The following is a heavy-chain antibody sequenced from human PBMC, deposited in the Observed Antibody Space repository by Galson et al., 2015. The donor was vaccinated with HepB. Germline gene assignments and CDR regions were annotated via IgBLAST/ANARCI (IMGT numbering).Heavy chain of an antibody. J-gene: IGHJ4*02. D-gene: IGHD1-14*01. CDR3: TKSDVATAGITDY. Sequence: SLRLSCAASGFMFNNHAMAWVRQAPGKGLEWVAGISGRGDNTYYAASVKGRFTISRDNSKNTLYLQMNSLRADDTALYHCTKSDVATAGITDYWGQGTQVRVSS. CDR1: GFMFNNHA. CDR2: ISGRGDNT. V-gene: IGHV3-23*01.